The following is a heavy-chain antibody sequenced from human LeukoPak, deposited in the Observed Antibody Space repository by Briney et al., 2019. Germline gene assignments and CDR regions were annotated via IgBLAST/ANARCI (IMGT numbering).Heavy chain of an antibody. J-gene: IGHJ1*01. CDR1: GGSISNYY. Sequence: SETLSLTCTVSGGSISNYYWSWIRQPPGKGLEWIGYIYNSGHTNYNPSLKSRVTISEDTSKNQLSLKLSSVTAADTAVYYRARAAVTTSRYFQHWGQGTLVTVSS. CDR3: ARAAVTTSRYFQH. V-gene: IGHV4-59*01. D-gene: IGHD4-17*01. CDR2: IYNSGHT.